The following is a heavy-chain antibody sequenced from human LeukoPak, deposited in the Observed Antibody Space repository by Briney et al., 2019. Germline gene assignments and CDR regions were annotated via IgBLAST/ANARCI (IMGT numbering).Heavy chain of an antibody. D-gene: IGHD5-12*01. CDR2: IYTSGST. Sequence: PSETLSLTCAVYGGSFSGYYWSWIRQPPGKGLEWIGRIYTSGSTNYNPSLKSRVTISVDTSKNQFSLKLSSVTAADTAVYYCARGLFLKWLRWRPLDYWGQGTLVTVSS. V-gene: IGHV4-34*01. CDR3: ARGLFLKWLRWRPLDY. J-gene: IGHJ4*02. CDR1: GGSFSGYY.